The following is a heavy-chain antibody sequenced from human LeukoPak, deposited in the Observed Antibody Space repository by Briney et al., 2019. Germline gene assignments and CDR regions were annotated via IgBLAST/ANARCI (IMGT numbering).Heavy chain of an antibody. CDR2: ITGSGGDT. J-gene: IGHJ4*02. Sequence: GGSLRLSCAASGFTFSTYAMSWVRQAPGKVLEWVSAITGSGGDTYHADSVKGRFTISRDNSKNTLYLQMNSLRAEDTAVYYCAKGSRDSRPYYFDFWGQGTLVTVSS. CDR1: GFTFSTYA. V-gene: IGHV3-23*01. D-gene: IGHD3-10*01. CDR3: AKGSRDSRPYYFDF.